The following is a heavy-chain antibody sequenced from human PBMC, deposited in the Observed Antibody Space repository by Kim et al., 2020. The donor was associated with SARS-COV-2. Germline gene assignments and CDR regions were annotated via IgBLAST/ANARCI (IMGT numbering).Heavy chain of an antibody. Sequence: GGSLRLSCAASGFTFSSYSMNWVRQAPGKGLEWVSSISSSSSYIYYADSVKGRFTISRDNAKNSLYLQMNSLRAEDTAVYYCARDWGQQLGAFDIWGQGTMVTVSS. V-gene: IGHV3-21*01. CDR1: GFTFSSYS. D-gene: IGHD6-13*01. J-gene: IGHJ3*02. CDR3: ARDWGQQLGAFDI. CDR2: ISSSSSYI.